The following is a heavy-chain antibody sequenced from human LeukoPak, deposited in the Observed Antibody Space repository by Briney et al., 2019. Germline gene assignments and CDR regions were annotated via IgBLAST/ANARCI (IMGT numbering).Heavy chain of an antibody. CDR3: ARGPFVVVPAAIFGYYYYMDV. Sequence: SETLSLTCAVYGGSFSGYYWSWIRQPPGKGLEWIGEINQSGSTNYNPSLKSRVTISVDTSKNQFSLKLSSVTAADTAVYYCARGPFVVVPAAIFGYYYYMDVWGKGTTVTVSS. D-gene: IGHD2-2*01. CDR2: INQSGST. J-gene: IGHJ6*03. CDR1: GGSFSGYY. V-gene: IGHV4-34*01.